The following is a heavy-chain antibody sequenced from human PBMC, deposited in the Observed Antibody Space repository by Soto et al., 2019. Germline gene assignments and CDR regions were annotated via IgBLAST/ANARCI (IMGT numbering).Heavy chain of an antibody. Sequence: QVQLVQSGAEVKKPGSSVKVSCKASGGTFSSYAISWVRQAPGQGLEWMGGIIPIFGTANYAQKFQGRVTITANKSTSTAYMELSSLRSEDTAVYYCARNPPYYYDSSGYFPDWGQGTLVTVSS. J-gene: IGHJ4*02. V-gene: IGHV1-69*06. CDR2: IIPIFGTA. CDR1: GGTFSSYA. D-gene: IGHD3-22*01. CDR3: ARNPPYYYDSSGYFPD.